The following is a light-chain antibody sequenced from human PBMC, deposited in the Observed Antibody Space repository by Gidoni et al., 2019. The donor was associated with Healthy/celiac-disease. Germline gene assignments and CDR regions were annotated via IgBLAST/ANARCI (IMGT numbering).Light chain of an antibody. CDR2: DAS. J-gene: IGKJ2*01. V-gene: IGKV1-33*01. CDR3: QQYDNPRWT. CDR1: QGISNY. Sequence: DIQSTQYPSSLSASVGDRVTITCQASQGISNYLKWYQQKPGKAPKLLIYDASNLETGVPSRFSGSGSGTDFTFTISSLQPEDIATYYCQQYDNPRWTFXXXTKLEIK.